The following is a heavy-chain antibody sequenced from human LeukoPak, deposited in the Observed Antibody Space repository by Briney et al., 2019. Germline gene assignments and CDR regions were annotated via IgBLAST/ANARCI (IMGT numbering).Heavy chain of an antibody. V-gene: IGHV4-39*07. D-gene: IGHD5-24*01. J-gene: IGHJ4*02. CDR3: ATLRVEMATPSGFDY. Sequence: SETLSLTCTVSGGSISSSSYYWGWIRQPPGKGLEWIGSIYYSGSTYYNPSLKSRVTISVDTSKNQFSLKLSSVTAADTAVYYCATLRVEMATPSGFDYWGQGTLVTVSS. CDR1: GGSISSSSYY. CDR2: IYYSGST.